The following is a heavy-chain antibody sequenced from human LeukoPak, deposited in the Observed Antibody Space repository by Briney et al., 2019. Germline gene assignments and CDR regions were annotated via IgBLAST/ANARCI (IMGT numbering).Heavy chain of an antibody. CDR1: GFTVSSNY. D-gene: IGHD3-10*02. CDR3: VELGITMVGGV. J-gene: IGHJ6*04. CDR2: IYSGGST. V-gene: IGHV3-66*01. Sequence: GGSLRLSCAASGFTVSSNYMSWVRQAPGKGLEWVSVIYSGGSTYYADSVKGRFTISRDNAKNSLYLQMNSLRAEDTAVYYCVELGITMVGGVWGKGTTVTISS.